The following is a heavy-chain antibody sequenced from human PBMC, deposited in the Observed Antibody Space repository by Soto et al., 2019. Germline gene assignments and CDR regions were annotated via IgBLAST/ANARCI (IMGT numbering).Heavy chain of an antibody. Sequence: VGSLRLCWSAAGGTFNGYGRHWFREAPVKGLEYVSSINSNGGSTYYADSVKGRFTISRDNSENTLYLQMSSLRVEDTAVYYCVKQDDFGSDPLAYWGQATPVPGSS. CDR3: VKQDDFGSDPLAY. CDR2: INSNGGST. J-gene: IGHJ4*02. D-gene: IGHD3-10*01. CDR1: GGTFNGYG. V-gene: IGHV3-64D*06.